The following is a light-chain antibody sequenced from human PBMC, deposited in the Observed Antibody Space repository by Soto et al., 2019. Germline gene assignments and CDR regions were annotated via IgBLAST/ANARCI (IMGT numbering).Light chain of an antibody. Sequence: QSVLTQPASVSGSPGQSITISCTGTSSDVGYYNFVSWYQQHPGKAPKLMIYEVSNWPSGVSNRFSGSKSGNTASLTISGLQAEDEADYYCSSYTTGSTYVFGTGTKLTVL. CDR3: SSYTTGSTYV. CDR2: EVS. CDR1: SSDVGYYNF. V-gene: IGLV2-14*01. J-gene: IGLJ1*01.